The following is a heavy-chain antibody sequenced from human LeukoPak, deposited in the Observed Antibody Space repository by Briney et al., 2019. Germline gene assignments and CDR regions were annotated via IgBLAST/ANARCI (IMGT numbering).Heavy chain of an antibody. V-gene: IGHV3-21*04. Sequence: GGSLRLSCAASGFTFSSYSINWVRQAPGKGLEWVSSISSSSSYIYYADSVKGRFTISRDNAKNSLYLQMNSLRAEDTAVYYCARALLYYDFWSGSNWFDPWGQGTLVTVSS. CDR1: GFTFSSYS. D-gene: IGHD3-3*01. CDR3: ARALLYYDFWSGSNWFDP. CDR2: ISSSSSYI. J-gene: IGHJ5*02.